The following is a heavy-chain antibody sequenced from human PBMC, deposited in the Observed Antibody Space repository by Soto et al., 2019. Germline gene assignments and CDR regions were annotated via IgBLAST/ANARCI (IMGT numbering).Heavy chain of an antibody. D-gene: IGHD3-10*01. CDR3: ARGLPARGVVRGARQTDYYYYYMDF. CDR2: INPNSGGT. Sequence: ASVKVSCKASGYTFTGYYMHWVRQAPGQGLEWMGWINPNSGGTNYAQKFQGWVTMTRDTSISTAYMELSRLRSDDTAVYYCARGLPARGVVRGARQTDYYYYYMDFWGKGSSVTVSS. V-gene: IGHV1-2*04. CDR1: GYTFTGYY. J-gene: IGHJ6*03.